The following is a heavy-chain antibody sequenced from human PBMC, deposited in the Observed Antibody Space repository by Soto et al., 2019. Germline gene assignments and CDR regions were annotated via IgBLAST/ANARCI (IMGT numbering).Heavy chain of an antibody. J-gene: IGHJ4*02. CDR1: GFTFRSYA. Sequence: PGGSLRLSCVASGFTFRSYAMSWVRQAPGKGLEWVSVISGSVGTTYYADSVKGRFTISRDNSKSTRYLQMNSLGAEDTAVYYCATSLGLSHFDFWIDLLDSWGQGAQVIVSS. D-gene: IGHD3-3*01. CDR2: ISGSVGTT. V-gene: IGHV3-23*01. CDR3: ATSLGLSHFDFWIDLLDS.